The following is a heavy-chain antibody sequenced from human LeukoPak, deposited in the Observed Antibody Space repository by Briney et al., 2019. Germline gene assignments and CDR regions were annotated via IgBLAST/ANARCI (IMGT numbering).Heavy chain of an antibody. J-gene: IGHJ4*02. CDR1: GFTFSSYE. CDR2: ISSSGSTI. D-gene: IGHD6-19*01. V-gene: IGHV3-48*03. CDR3: ARDSVAGTWVFDY. Sequence: GGSLRLSCAASGFTFSSYEMNWVRQAPGMGLEWVSYISSSGSTIYYADSVKGRFTISRDNAKNSLYLQMNSLRAEDTAVYYCARDSVAGTWVFDYWGQGTLVTVSS.